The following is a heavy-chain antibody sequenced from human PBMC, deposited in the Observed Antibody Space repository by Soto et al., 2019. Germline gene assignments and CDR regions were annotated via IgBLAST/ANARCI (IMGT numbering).Heavy chain of an antibody. D-gene: IGHD5-18*01. CDR3: ARPVLMDTGVRYYYGMDV. V-gene: IGHV1-69*13. CDR1: GGTFSSYA. Sequence: GASVKVSCKASGGTFSSYAMNWVRQAPGQGLEWMGGIIPMFGTADYAQKFQARVTITADESTSTAYMELSSLTSEDTAVYYCARPVLMDTGVRYYYGMDVWGQGTKVTVSS. CDR2: IIPMFGTA. J-gene: IGHJ6*02.